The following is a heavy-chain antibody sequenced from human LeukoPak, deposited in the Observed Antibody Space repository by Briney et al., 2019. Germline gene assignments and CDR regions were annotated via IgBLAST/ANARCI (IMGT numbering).Heavy chain of an antibody. D-gene: IGHD6-13*01. CDR1: GFTFSSYA. J-gene: IGHJ4*02. V-gene: IGHV3-30-3*01. Sequence: GGSLGLSCAASGFTFSSYAMHWVRQAPGKGLEWVAVISYDGSNKYYADSVKGRFTISRDNSKNTLHLQMNSLRAEDTAVYYCARDPRSLYSSSWYFDYWGQGTLVTVSS. CDR2: ISYDGSNK. CDR3: ARDPRSLYSSSWYFDY.